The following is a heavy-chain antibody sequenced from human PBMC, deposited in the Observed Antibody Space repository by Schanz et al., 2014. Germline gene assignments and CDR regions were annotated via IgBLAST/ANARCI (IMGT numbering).Heavy chain of an antibody. CDR1: GGTFSSFG. D-gene: IGHD6-6*01. CDR3: ARDQSPYTNSSDVRYFDY. V-gene: IGHV1-46*01. Sequence: QVQLVQSGAEVKKPGSSMKVSCKASGGTFSSFGINWVRQAPGQGLEWMGIINPSGGSTSYAQKFQGRVTMTADTSTSTAYMDLRSLRSDDTAVYYCARDQSPYTNSSDVRYFDYWGQGSLVTVSS. CDR2: INPSGGST. J-gene: IGHJ4*02.